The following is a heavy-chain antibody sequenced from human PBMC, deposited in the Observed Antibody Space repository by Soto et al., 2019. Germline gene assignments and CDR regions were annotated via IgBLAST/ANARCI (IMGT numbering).Heavy chain of an antibody. Sequence: EVQLLESGGGLVQPGGSLRLSCAASGFTFSSYAMSWVRQAPGKGLEWVSAISGSGGSTYYADSVKGRFTISRYNSKNTLYLQMNSLRDEDTAVYYCAKEGRIASRRGYYFDYWGQGTLVTVSS. J-gene: IGHJ4*02. CDR1: GFTFSSYA. CDR2: ISGSGGST. CDR3: AKEGRIASRRGYYFDY. D-gene: IGHD6-6*01. V-gene: IGHV3-23*01.